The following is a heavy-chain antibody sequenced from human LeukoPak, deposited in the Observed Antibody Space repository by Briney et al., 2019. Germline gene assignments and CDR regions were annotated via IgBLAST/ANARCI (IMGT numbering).Heavy chain of an antibody. CDR1: GFSLSTSGVG. CDR3: AHKTRVVNYDFWSGSPFDY. J-gene: IGHJ4*02. D-gene: IGHD3-3*01. V-gene: IGHV2-5*01. Sequence: SGPTLVKPTQTLTLTCTFSGFSLSTSGVGVGWIRQPPGKALEWLALTYWNDDKRYSPSLKSRLSITKDTSKNQVVLTMTNMDPVDTATYYCAHKTRVVNYDFWSGSPFDYWGQGTLVTVSS. CDR2: TYWNDDK.